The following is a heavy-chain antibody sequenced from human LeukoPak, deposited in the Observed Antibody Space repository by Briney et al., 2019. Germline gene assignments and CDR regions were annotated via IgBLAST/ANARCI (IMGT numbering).Heavy chain of an antibody. Sequence: PGGSLRLSCAASGFTFSSYGMYWVRQAPGKGLEWVAVICYDGSNKYYADSVKGRFTISRDNSKNTLYLQMNSPRAEDTAVYYCAKTFYGDDEDRYYYYGMDVWGQGTTVTVSS. D-gene: IGHD4-17*01. CDR1: GFTFSSYG. CDR3: AKTFYGDDEDRYYYYGMDV. CDR2: ICYDGSNK. J-gene: IGHJ6*02. V-gene: IGHV3-30*18.